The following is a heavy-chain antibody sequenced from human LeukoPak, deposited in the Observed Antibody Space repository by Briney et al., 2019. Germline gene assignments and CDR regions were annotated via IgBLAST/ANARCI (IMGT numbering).Heavy chain of an antibody. D-gene: IGHD4-17*01. CDR3: GKVRDYGDYRAFDF. V-gene: IGHV3-30*02. J-gene: IGHJ4*02. Sequence: GGSLRLSCAASGFTFSSYGMHWVRQAPGKGLEWVAFIRYDGSQQYYADSVKGRFTISRDNSKNTLYLQMNRLRTDDTAVYYCGKVRDYGDYRAFDFWGQGTLVTVSS. CDR2: IRYDGSQQ. CDR1: GFTFSSYG.